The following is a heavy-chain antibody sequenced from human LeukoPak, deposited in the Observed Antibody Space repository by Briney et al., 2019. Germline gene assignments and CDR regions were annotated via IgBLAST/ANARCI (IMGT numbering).Heavy chain of an antibody. CDR3: ARGGGQGYCSSTSCVDY. J-gene: IGHJ4*02. Sequence: ASVKVSCTASGYTFTSYGISWVRQAPGQGLEWMGWISAYNGNTNYAQKFQGRVTITADESTSTAYMHLSSLRSEDTAVYYCARGGGQGYCSSTSCVDYWGQGTLVTVSS. D-gene: IGHD2-2*01. V-gene: IGHV1-18*01. CDR2: ISAYNGNT. CDR1: GYTFTSYG.